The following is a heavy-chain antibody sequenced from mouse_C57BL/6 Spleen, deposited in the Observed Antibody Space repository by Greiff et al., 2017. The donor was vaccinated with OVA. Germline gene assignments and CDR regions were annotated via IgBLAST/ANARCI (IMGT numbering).Heavy chain of an antibody. D-gene: IGHD1-1*01. Sequence: VQLQQSGAELVRPGASVKLSCTASGFNIKDDYMHWVKQRPEQGLEWIGWLDPENGDTEYASKFQGKATITADTSSNTAYLQLSSLTSEDTAVYYCTTAVVATRYFDYWGQGTTLTVSS. CDR3: TTAVVATRYFDY. CDR1: GFNIKDDY. J-gene: IGHJ2*01. V-gene: IGHV14-4*01. CDR2: LDPENGDT.